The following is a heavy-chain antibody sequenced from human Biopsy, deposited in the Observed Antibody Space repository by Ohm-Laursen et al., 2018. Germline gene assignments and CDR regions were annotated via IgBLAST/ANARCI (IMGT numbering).Heavy chain of an antibody. J-gene: IGHJ4*02. V-gene: IGHV1-69*13. D-gene: IGHD1-26*01. CDR1: GYPFITYG. Sequence: SVKVSCKASGYPFITYGISWVRQAPGQGLEWMGGIISMFGTANYAQMFQGRVTISADESTSTSYMELSSLTTEDTAIYYCARGPHSGSHSCFDYWGRGTLVTVSS. CDR3: ARGPHSGSHSCFDY. CDR2: IISMFGTA.